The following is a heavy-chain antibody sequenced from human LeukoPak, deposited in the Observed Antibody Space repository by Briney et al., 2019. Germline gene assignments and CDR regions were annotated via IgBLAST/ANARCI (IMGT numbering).Heavy chain of an antibody. Sequence: ASETLSLTCTVSGGSISSSSYYWGWIRQPPGKGLEWIGSIYYSGSTYYNPSLKSRVTISVDTSKNQFSLKLSSVTAADTAVYYCARDPDGGFDYWGQGTLVTVSS. CDR2: IYYSGST. D-gene: IGHD5-24*01. CDR1: GGSISSSSYY. CDR3: ARDPDGGFDY. J-gene: IGHJ4*02. V-gene: IGHV4-39*07.